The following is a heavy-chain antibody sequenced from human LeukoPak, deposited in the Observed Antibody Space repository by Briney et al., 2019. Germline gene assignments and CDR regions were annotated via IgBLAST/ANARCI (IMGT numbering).Heavy chain of an antibody. J-gene: IGHJ4*02. CDR2: IYFSGII. D-gene: IGHD1-26*01. Sequence: SETLSLTCTVSGVSISTYYWNWIRQPPGKGLERIGYIYFSGIINYNRSLKSRVTISVDTSKNQFSLRLNSVTAADTAVYYCARGTGSYFTPYYFDYWGQGSLVTVSS. CDR1: GVSISTYY. V-gene: IGHV4-59*01. CDR3: ARGTGSYFTPYYFDY.